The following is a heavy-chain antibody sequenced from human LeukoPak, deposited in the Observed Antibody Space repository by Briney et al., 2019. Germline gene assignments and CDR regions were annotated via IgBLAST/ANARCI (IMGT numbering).Heavy chain of an antibody. Sequence: SETLSLTCAVSGGSISSGGYSWSWIRQPPGKGLEWIGYIYYSGSTYYNPSLKSRVTISVDTSKNQFSLKLSSVTAADTAVYYCASAIYGRLWDYYYYMDVWGKGTTVTISS. CDR1: GGSISSGGYS. V-gene: IGHV4-30-4*07. CDR2: IYYSGST. CDR3: ASAIYGRLWDYYYYMDV. D-gene: IGHD4-17*01. J-gene: IGHJ6*03.